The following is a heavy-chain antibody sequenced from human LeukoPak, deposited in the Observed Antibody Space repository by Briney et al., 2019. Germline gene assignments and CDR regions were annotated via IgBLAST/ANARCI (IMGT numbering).Heavy chain of an antibody. J-gene: IGHJ4*02. V-gene: IGHV3-23*01. CDR1: GFTFGSSV. D-gene: IGHD1-1*01. CDR3: VKLRTGTATNFDY. Sequence: GGSLRLSCAASGFTFGSSVMNWVRQAPGKGLEWVSGISANGGSTYYADSVKGRFTISRDNSKDTLYLQMNSLRAEDTAIYYCVKLRTGTATNFDYWGQGTLVTVSS. CDR2: ISANGGST.